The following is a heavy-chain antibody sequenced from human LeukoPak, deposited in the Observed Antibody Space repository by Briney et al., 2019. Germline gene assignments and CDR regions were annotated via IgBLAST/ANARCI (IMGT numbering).Heavy chain of an antibody. D-gene: IGHD6-6*01. CDR3: AGKYSSSSSLDY. V-gene: IGHV1-69*04. J-gene: IGHJ4*02. CDR1: GGTFSSYA. Sequence: SVKVSCKASGGTFSSYAISWVRQAPGQGLEWMGRVIPILGIANYAQKFQGRVTITADKSTSTAYMELSSLRSEDTAVYYCAGKYSSSSSLDYWGQGTLVTVSS. CDR2: VIPILGIA.